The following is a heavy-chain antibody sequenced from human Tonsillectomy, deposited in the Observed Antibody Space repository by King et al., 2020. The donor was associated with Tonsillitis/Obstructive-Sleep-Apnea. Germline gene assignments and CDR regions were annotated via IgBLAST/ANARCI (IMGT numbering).Heavy chain of an antibody. CDR2: ISSNGGST. CDR1: GFTFSSYA. CDR3: VKDRTKHSSGLYYFDY. J-gene: IGHJ4*02. Sequence: QLVQSGGGLVQPGGSLRISCSASGFTFSSYAMHWVRQAPGKGLEYVLAISSNGGSTYYEDSVKGRFTSSRDNSKNTMYLQMSSLKAENTAVYYCVKDRTKHSSGLYYFDYWGQGTLGTVSS. V-gene: IGHV3-64D*06. D-gene: IGHD3-22*01.